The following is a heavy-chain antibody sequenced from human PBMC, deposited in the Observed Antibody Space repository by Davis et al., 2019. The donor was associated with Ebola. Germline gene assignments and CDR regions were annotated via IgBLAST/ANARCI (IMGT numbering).Heavy chain of an antibody. CDR2: IIPVVDTK. CDR3: ARDPYYYDSSGYYFNDAFDI. Sequence: AASVKVSCKTSGGTFTNYAVNWVRQAPGQGLEWMGRIIPVVDTKDYAQKFQGRVTITADKSTSTAYMELRSLRSDDTAVYYCARDPYYYDSSGYYFNDAFDIWGQGTMVTVSS. J-gene: IGHJ3*02. D-gene: IGHD3-22*01. V-gene: IGHV1-69*04. CDR1: GGTFTNYA.